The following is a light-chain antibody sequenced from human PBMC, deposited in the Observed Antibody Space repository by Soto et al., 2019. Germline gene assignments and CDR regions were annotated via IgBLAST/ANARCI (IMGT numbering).Light chain of an antibody. V-gene: IGLV2-14*01. CDR2: DVS. Sequence: QSALTQPASVSGPPGQSITISCTGTSRDVGGYNYVSWYQQHPGKAPKLMIYDVSNRPSGVSNRFSGSKSGNTASLTISGLQAEDEADYYCSSYTSSSSVVFGGGTKVTVL. J-gene: IGLJ2*01. CDR1: SRDVGGYNY. CDR3: SSYTSSSSVV.